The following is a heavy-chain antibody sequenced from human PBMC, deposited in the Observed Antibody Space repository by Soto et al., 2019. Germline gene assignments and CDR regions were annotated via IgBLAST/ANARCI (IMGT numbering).Heavy chain of an antibody. CDR1: GFTFSSDS. D-gene: IGHD4-17*01. V-gene: IGHV3-21*01. CDR3: AGDFVHGDHAEYFQR. CDR2: ISSSSSYI. J-gene: IGHJ1*01. Sequence: GGSLRLSCAASGFTFSSDSMNWVRQAPGKGLEWVSSISSSSSYIYYADSVKGRFTISRDNAKNSLYLQMNSLRAEDTAVYYCAGDFVHGDHAEYFQRWGQGTLVTVSS.